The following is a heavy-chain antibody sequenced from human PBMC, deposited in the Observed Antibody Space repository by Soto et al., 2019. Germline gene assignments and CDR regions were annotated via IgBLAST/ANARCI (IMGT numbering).Heavy chain of an antibody. Sequence: PGGSLRLSCAASGFTFSSYAMSWVHQAPGKGLEWVSAISGSGGSTYYADSVKGRFTISRDNSKNTLYLQMNSLRAEDTAVYYCAKAIAPYSSSWSGMDVWGQGTTVTVSS. J-gene: IGHJ6*02. CDR1: GFTFSSYA. D-gene: IGHD6-6*01. V-gene: IGHV3-23*01. CDR2: ISGSGGST. CDR3: AKAIAPYSSSWSGMDV.